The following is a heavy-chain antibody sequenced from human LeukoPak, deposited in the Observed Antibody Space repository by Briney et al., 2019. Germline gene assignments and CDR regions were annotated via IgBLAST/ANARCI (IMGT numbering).Heavy chain of an antibody. CDR2: IYYSGST. D-gene: IGHD6-19*01. CDR3: ARDGGSGWTGFDY. J-gene: IGHJ4*02. V-gene: IGHV4-59*01. CDR1: GGSINNYY. Sequence: SETLSLTCTVSGGSINNYYWSWIRQPPGKGLEWIGYIYYSGSTNYNPSLQSRVTISVDTSRNQFSLKLNSVTAADTAVYYCARDGGSGWTGFDYRGQGSLVTVSS.